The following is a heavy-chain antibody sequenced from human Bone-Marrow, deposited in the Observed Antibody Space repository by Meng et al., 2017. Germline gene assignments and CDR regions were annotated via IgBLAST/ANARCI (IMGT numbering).Heavy chain of an antibody. V-gene: IGHV4-4*02. J-gene: IGHJ4*02. CDR1: GGSISSSNW. CDR2: IYHSGST. CDR3: ARFTYYYDSSGYYSD. Sequence: SETLSLTFAVSGGSISSSNWWSWVRQPPGKGLEWIGEIYHSGSTNYNPSLKSRVTISVDKSKNQFSLKLSSVTAADTAVYYCARFTYYYDSSGYYSDWGQGTLVTVSS. D-gene: IGHD3-22*01.